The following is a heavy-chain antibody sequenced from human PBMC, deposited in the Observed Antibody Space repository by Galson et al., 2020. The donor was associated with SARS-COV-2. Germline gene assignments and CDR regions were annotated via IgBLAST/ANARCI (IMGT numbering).Heavy chain of an antibody. D-gene: IGHD2-15*01. Sequence: TSETLSLTCTVSGGSISSYYCSWIRQPPGTGLEWIGYIHYSASTNYNPSPTSRVTISIDTSTNQFSLKLSSVTAADTAVNYCARGPFGGKPLDNWGKETRVTVSS. CDR2: IHYSAST. CDR1: GGSISSYY. CDR3: ARGPFGGKPLDN. J-gene: IGHJ4*02. V-gene: IGHV4-59*01.